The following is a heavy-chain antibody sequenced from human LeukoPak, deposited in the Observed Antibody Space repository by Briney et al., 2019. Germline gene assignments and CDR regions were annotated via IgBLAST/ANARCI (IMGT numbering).Heavy chain of an antibody. J-gene: IGHJ4*02. CDR2: IKPNSGGT. CDR3: ARDGHDSSGYYEDY. CDR1: GYSFTGHY. D-gene: IGHD3-22*01. Sequence: ASVKVSCKASGYSFTGHYMHWVRQAPGQGPEWMGWIKPNSGGTSYTQKFQGRVTMTRDTSISTAYMELSRLRSDDTAVYYCARDGHDSSGYYEDYWGQGTLVTVSS. V-gene: IGHV1-2*02.